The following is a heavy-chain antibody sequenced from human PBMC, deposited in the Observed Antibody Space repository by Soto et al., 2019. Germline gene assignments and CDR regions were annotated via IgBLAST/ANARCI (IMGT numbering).Heavy chain of an antibody. Sequence: PSETLSLTCAVSGGSINNNNWWSWVRQPPGKGLEWIGEIFQSGSTNYNPSLKSRVTISLDISKNQFSLKLTSVTAADTAVYYCARGKRQLTVFDYWGQGTLVTVSS. D-gene: IGHD6-13*01. J-gene: IGHJ4*02. CDR1: GGSINNNNW. CDR2: IFQSGST. V-gene: IGHV4-4*02. CDR3: ARGKRQLTVFDY.